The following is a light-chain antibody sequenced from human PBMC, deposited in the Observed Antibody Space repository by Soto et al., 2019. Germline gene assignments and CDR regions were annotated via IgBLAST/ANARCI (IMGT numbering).Light chain of an antibody. CDR1: SSDVGGSNS. CDR2: DVN. J-gene: IGLJ1*01. CDR3: CSYAGSYSYA. V-gene: IGLV2-11*01. Sequence: QSVLTQARAVSGCPGQSVTISCTGTSSDVGGSNSVSWYQQHPGKAPKLMIYDVNKRPSGVPDRFSGSKSGSTASLTISGLQAEDEADYYCCSYAGSYSYAFATGTKVTVL.